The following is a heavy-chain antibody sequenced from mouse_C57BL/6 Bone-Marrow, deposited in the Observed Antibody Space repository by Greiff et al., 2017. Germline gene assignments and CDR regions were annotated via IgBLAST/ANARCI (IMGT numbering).Heavy chain of an antibody. Sequence: VMLVESGPELVKPGASVKISCKASGYAFSSSWMNWVKQRPGKGLEWIGRIYPGDGDTNYNGKFKGKATLTADKSSSTAYMQLSSLTSEDSAVYFCARSLITTPLFDYWGQGTTLTVSS. CDR1: GYAFSSSW. CDR2: IYPGDGDT. J-gene: IGHJ2*01. CDR3: ARSLITTPLFDY. D-gene: IGHD1-1*01. V-gene: IGHV1-82*01.